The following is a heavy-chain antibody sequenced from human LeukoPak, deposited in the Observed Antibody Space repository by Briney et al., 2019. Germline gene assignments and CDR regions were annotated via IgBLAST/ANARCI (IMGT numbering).Heavy chain of an antibody. J-gene: IGHJ6*03. D-gene: IGHD5-12*01. Sequence: GASVTVSCKASGYTFTSYGISWVRQAPGQGLEWMGWISAYNGNTNYAQKLQGRVTMTTDTSISTAYMELSRLRSDDTAVYYCARCSGYDWPYYYYYYMDVWGKGTTVTVSS. CDR3: ARCSGYDWPYYYYYYMDV. V-gene: IGHV1-18*01. CDR2: ISAYNGNT. CDR1: GYTFTSYG.